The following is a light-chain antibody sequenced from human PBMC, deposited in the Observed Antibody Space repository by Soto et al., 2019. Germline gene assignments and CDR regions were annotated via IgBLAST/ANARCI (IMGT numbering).Light chain of an antibody. Sequence: DIQMTQSPSTLSGSVGDRVSITCRASQSISSGLAWHQQKPGKAPKLLIYKASSLESGVPSRFSGSGSGTEFTLTISSLQPEDFATYYCQQLNSYLPLTFGGGTKVDIK. CDR2: KAS. CDR3: QQLNSYLPLT. V-gene: IGKV1-5*03. CDR1: QSISSG. J-gene: IGKJ4*01.